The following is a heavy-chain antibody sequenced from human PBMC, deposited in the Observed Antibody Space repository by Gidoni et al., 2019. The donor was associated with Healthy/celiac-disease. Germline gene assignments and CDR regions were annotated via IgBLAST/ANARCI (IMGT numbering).Heavy chain of an antibody. Sequence: EVQLVESGGGLVKPGGSLRLSCAAYGFTFSSYSMNWVRQAPGKGLEWFSSISSSSSYIYYADSVTGRFTISRDNAKNSLYLQMNSLRAEDTAVYYCARGFFLRGMDVWGQGTTVTVSS. CDR1: GFTFSSYS. J-gene: IGHJ6*02. CDR2: ISSSSSYI. D-gene: IGHD3-3*01. V-gene: IGHV3-21*01. CDR3: ARGFFLRGMDV.